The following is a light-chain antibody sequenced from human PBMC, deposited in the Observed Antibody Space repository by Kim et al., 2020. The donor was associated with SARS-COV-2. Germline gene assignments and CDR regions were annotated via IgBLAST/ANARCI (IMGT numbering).Light chain of an antibody. CDR2: IAS. J-gene: IGKJ2*03. CDR3: QQSYSTPYS. V-gene: IGKV1-39*01. CDR1: QSINSY. Sequence: DIQMTQSPSSLSASVGDRVTITCRASQSINSYLNWYQQEPGKAPKLLIYIASSLQSGVPSRFSGSESGTHFTLTISSQQPEDFATYYCQQSYSTPYSFGQGTKLEI.